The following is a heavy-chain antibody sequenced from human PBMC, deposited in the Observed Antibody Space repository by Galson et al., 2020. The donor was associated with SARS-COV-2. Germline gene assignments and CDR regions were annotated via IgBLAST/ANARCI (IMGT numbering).Heavy chain of an antibody. J-gene: IGHJ4*02. CDR2: ISSSGSTI. CDR1: GFTFSSYS. V-gene: IGHV3-48*02. Sequence: GEYLKISCAASGFTFSSYSMNWVRQAPGKGLEWVSYISSSGSTIYYADSVKGRFAISRDNAKNSLYLQMNSLRDEDTAVYYCSREYVEMAIIISDYWGQGTLVTVSS. D-gene: IGHD2-21*01. CDR3: SREYVEMAIIISDY.